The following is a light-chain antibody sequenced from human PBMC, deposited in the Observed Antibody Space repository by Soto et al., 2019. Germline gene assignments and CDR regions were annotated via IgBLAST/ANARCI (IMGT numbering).Light chain of an antibody. CDR2: EAS. CDR3: QQYGSSGT. Sequence: EIVLTQSPGTLSLSPGERATLSCRASQSVSSSYLAWYQQKPGQAPRLLIYEASNRATGIPARFSGSGSGADFTLTISSLEPEDFAVYYCQQYGSSGTFGQGTKV. V-gene: IGKV3-20*01. J-gene: IGKJ1*01. CDR1: QSVSSSY.